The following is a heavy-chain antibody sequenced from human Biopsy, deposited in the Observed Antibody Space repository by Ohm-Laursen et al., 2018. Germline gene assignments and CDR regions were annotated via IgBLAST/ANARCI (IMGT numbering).Heavy chain of an antibody. V-gene: IGHV1-69*17. J-gene: IGHJ4*02. CDR2: IIAVSGLV. CDR1: GGTFSNYA. D-gene: IGHD3-3*01. Sequence: SSVKVSCRASGGTFSNYAISWVRQAPGEGLEWMGGIIAVSGLVNYAPKFQGRVSITADKSTTTAYMELSNLKSEDTAVYYCATPFQYYDSWGGYPPFDHWGQGTLVTVSS. CDR3: ATPFQYYDSWGGYPPFDH.